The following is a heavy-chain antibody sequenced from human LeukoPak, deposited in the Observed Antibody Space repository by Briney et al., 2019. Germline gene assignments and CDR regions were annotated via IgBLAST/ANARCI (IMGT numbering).Heavy chain of an antibody. Sequence: SETLSLTCAVSGGSFSGYYWSWIRQPPGKGLEWIGEINHSGSTNYNPSLKSRVTISVDTSKNQFSLKLSSVTAADTAVYYCASAIVVVPAALGYWGQGTLVTVSS. CDR2: INHSGST. D-gene: IGHD2-2*01. J-gene: IGHJ4*02. CDR1: GGSFSGYY. V-gene: IGHV4-34*01. CDR3: ASAIVVVPAALGY.